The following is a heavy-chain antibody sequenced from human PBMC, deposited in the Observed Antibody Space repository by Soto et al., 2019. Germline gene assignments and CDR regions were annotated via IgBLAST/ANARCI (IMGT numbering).Heavy chain of an antibody. Sequence: PGGSLRLSCAASGFTFSSYAMSWVRQAPGKGLEWVSAISGSGGSTYYADSVKGRFTISRDNSKNTLYLQMNSLRAEDTAVYYCAKYPQFYTLEREFDYWGQGTLVTVSS. CDR3: AKYPQFYTLEREFDY. J-gene: IGHJ4*02. D-gene: IGHD2-2*02. V-gene: IGHV3-23*01. CDR1: GFTFSSYA. CDR2: ISGSGGST.